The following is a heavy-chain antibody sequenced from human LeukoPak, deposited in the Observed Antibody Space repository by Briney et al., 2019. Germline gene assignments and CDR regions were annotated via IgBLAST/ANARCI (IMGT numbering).Heavy chain of an antibody. CDR1: GGSFSGYY. Sequence: SETLSLTCAVYGGSFSGYYWSWIRQPPGKGLGWIGEINHSGSTNYNPSLKSRVTISVDTSKNQFSLKLSSVTAADTAVYYCARGRGRRWNSSSSGNFDYWGQGTLVTVSS. J-gene: IGHJ4*02. D-gene: IGHD6-13*01. CDR2: INHSGST. CDR3: ARGRGRRWNSSSSGNFDY. V-gene: IGHV4-34*01.